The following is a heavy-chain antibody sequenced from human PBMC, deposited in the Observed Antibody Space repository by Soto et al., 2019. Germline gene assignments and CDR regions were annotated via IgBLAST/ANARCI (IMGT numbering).Heavy chain of an antibody. V-gene: IGHV3-30*18. CDR1: GFTFSSYG. J-gene: IGHJ4*02. Sequence: LRLSCAASGFTFSSYGMHWVRQAPGKGLEWVAVISYDGSNKYYADSVKGRFTISRDNSKNTLYLQMNSLRAEDTAVYYCAKDHYYDSSGLDYWGQGTLVTVSS. D-gene: IGHD3-22*01. CDR2: ISYDGSNK. CDR3: AKDHYYDSSGLDY.